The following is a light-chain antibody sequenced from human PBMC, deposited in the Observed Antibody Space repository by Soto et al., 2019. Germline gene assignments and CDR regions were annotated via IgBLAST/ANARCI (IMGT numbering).Light chain of an antibody. V-gene: IGLV1-44*01. CDR3: AAWDDSLHVYF. CDR2: SNN. J-gene: IGLJ1*01. CDR1: SSNVQSNT. Sequence: QSVLTQPPSASGAPGQRVTISCSGSSSNVQSNTVNWYQQLPGTAPKLLIYSNNQRSSGVPGRFSGSKSGTSASLAITGVQSEDGADYYCAAWDDSLHVYFFGTGTKVTVL.